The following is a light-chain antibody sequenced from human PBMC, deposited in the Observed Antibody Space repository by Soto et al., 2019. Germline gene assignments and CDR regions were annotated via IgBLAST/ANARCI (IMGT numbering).Light chain of an antibody. Sequence: QSALTQPASVSGSPGQSITLSCTRTSSGVENYNLVSWYQHHLGKAPKLMIYEGSQRPSGVSDRFSGSQSGNTASLTISGLQAEDEADYYCSSYAGAVVFGGGTKLTVL. J-gene: IGLJ2*01. V-gene: IGLV2-23*01. CDR1: SSGVENYNL. CDR2: EGS. CDR3: SSYAGAVV.